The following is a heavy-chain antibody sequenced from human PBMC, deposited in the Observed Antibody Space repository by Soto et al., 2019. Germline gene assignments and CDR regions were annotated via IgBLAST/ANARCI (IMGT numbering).Heavy chain of an antibody. V-gene: IGHV4-31*03. J-gene: IGHJ4*02. CDR1: GGSISSGGYY. Sequence: SETLSLTCTVSGGSISSGGYYWRWIRQHPGKGLEWIGYIYYSGSTYYNPSLKSRVTISVDTSKNQFSLKLSCVTAADTAVYYCARILRDSSSSAVALDQYYFDYWGQGTLVTVSS. CDR2: IYYSGST. CDR3: ARILRDSSSSAVALDQYYFDY. D-gene: IGHD6-6*01.